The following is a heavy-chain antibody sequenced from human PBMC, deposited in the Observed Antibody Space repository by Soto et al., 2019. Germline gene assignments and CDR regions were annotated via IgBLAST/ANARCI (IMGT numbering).Heavy chain of an antibody. J-gene: IGHJ6*02. V-gene: IGHV4-4*02. CDR2: IYHLGTT. Sequence: SETLSLTCTVSGDTVSSTRWWSWVRLSPGRGLEWIGDIYHLGTTNYNPSLKRRVTISLDKSKNQFSLKLTSVTAADTAVYYCARDRRDGYNYGMDVWGQGTTVTVSS. CDR3: ARDRRDGYNYGMDV. CDR1: GDTVSSTRW.